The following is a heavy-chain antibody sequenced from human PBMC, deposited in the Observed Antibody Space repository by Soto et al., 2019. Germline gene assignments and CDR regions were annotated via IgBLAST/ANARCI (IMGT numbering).Heavy chain of an antibody. CDR2: IYYSGST. J-gene: IGHJ5*02. D-gene: IGHD3-3*01. CDR1: GGSISSGDYY. CDR3: ARAGTVLRFLEWLFWFDP. Sequence: QVQLQESGPGLVKPSQTLSLTCTVSGGSISSGDYYWSWIRQPPGKGLEWIGYIYYSGSTYYNPSLKSRVTISVDTSKNQFSQKLSSVTAADTAVYYCARAGTVLRFLEWLFWFDPWGQGTLVTVSS. V-gene: IGHV4-30-4*01.